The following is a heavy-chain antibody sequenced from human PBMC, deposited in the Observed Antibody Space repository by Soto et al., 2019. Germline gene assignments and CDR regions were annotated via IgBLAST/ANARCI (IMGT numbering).Heavy chain of an antibody. J-gene: IGHJ4*02. Sequence: SETLSLTCTVSGGSISSGGYYWSWIRQHPGKGLEWIGYIYYSGSTYYNPSLKSRVTISVDTSKNQFSLKLSSVTAADTAVYYCARFRAQNPGIAVAGPMYYFDYWGQGTLVTVSS. CDR2: IYYSGST. V-gene: IGHV4-31*03. CDR3: ARFRAQNPGIAVAGPMYYFDY. CDR1: GGSISSGGYY. D-gene: IGHD6-19*01.